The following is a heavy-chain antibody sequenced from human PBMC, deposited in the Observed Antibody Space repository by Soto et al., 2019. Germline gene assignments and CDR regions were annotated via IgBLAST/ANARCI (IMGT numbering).Heavy chain of an antibody. CDR1: GFTFISYA. CDR3: AKRRGAGGHFDY. CDR2: VSIGGST. J-gene: IGHJ4*02. D-gene: IGHD2-15*01. Sequence: XGSLRLSCAASGFTFISYALGWVRQGPGKGLEWVAVVSIGGSTHYADSVRGRFTISRDNSKNTLSLQMNSLTAEDTAVYFCAKRRGAGGHFDYWGQGALVTVSS. V-gene: IGHV3-23*01.